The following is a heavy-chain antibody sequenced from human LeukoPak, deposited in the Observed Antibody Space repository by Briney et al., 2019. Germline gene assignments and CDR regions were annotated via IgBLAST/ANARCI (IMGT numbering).Heavy chain of an antibody. D-gene: IGHD6-13*01. J-gene: IGHJ4*02. CDR1: GFTVSSSY. V-gene: IGHV3-53*04. CDR3: ARGYSSSWYGDY. Sequence: GGSLRLSCAASGFTVSSSYMSWVRQAPGKGLEWVSVIYSGGSTYYADSVKGRLTISRHNSKNTLYLQMNSLRAEDTAVYYCARGYSSSWYGDYWGQGTLVTVSS. CDR2: IYSGGST.